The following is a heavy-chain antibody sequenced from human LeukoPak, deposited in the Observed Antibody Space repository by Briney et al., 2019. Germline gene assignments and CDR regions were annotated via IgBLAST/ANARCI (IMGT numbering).Heavy chain of an antibody. CDR1: GFTFNTYA. CDR3: ARDENWGSTHY. Sequence: GGSLRLSCAASGFTFNTYAMHWVRQAPGKGLEWVAVLAYDGDNKFYADSVRGRFTISRDNSKNTLYLQMNSLRAEDTAVYYCARDENWGSTHYWGQGTLVTVSS. V-gene: IGHV3-30-3*01. D-gene: IGHD7-27*01. CDR2: LAYDGDNK. J-gene: IGHJ4*02.